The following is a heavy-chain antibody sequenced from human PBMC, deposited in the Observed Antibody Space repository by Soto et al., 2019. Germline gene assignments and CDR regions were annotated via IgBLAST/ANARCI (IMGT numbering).Heavy chain of an antibody. V-gene: IGHV4-4*07. Sequence: SETLSLTCLVSGVSVSSYTWSWVRQPANKGLEWIVRVFSSVSATYSPSLKSRVRISMDTPENRISLKLDSVTAADAGVYYCTRDGMTTGDTWGPGTLVTVSS. CDR3: TRDGMTTGDT. J-gene: IGHJ4*02. CDR1: GVSVSSYT. D-gene: IGHD2-21*02. CDR2: VFSSVSA.